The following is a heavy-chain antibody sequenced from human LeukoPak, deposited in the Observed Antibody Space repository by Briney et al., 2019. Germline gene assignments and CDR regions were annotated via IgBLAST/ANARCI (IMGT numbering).Heavy chain of an antibody. V-gene: IGHV3-21*01. CDR3: ARADDYYGSGSGGYYYGMDV. J-gene: IGHJ6*02. D-gene: IGHD3-10*01. Sequence: PGGSLRLSCVASGFSFSDSWMSWVRQAPGKGLEWVSSISSSSSYIYYADSVKGRFTISRDNAKNSLYLQMNSLRAEDTAVYYCARADDYYGSGSGGYYYGMDVWGQGTTVTVSS. CDR1: GFSFSDSW. CDR2: ISSSSSYI.